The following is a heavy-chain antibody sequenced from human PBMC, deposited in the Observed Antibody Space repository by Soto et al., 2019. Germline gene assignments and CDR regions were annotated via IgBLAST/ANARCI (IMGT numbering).Heavy chain of an antibody. V-gene: IGHV1-58*01. D-gene: IGHD3-9*01. CDR2: IVVGSGNT. J-gene: IGHJ5*02. Sequence: ASVKVSCKASGFTFTSSAVQWVRQARGQRLEWIGWIVVGSGNTNYAQKFQERVTITRDMSTSTAYMELSSLRSEDTAVYYCAAGSGFDILTGYYQGFDPWGQGTLVTAPQ. CDR3: AAGSGFDILTGYYQGFDP. CDR1: GFTFTSSA.